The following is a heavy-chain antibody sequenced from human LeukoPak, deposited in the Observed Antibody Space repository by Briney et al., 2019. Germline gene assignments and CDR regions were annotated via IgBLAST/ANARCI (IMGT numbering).Heavy chain of an antibody. V-gene: IGHV1-18*01. CDR2: ISAYNGNT. CDR3: VRDAPFIVATIGDFDY. J-gene: IGHJ4*02. CDR1: GYTFTSYG. Sequence: VASVKVSCKASGYTFTSYGISWVRQAPGQGLEWMGWISAYNGNTNYAQKLQDRVTMTTDTSTSTAYMELRSLRSDDTAVYYCVRDAPFIVATIGDFDYWGQGTLVTVSS. D-gene: IGHD5-12*01.